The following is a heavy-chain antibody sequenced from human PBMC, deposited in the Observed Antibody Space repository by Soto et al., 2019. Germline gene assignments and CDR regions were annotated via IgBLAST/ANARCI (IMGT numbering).Heavy chain of an antibody. CDR3: ARVRYYSNYFYDYYYMDV. CDR1: GYTFTSYD. V-gene: IGHV1-8*01. CDR2: MNPNSGNT. J-gene: IGHJ6*03. D-gene: IGHD4-4*01. Sequence: GASVKVSCKASGYTFTSYDINCVRQATGQGLEWMGWMNPNSGNTGYAQKFQGRVTMTRNTSISTAYMELSSLRSEDTAVYYCARVRYYSNYFYDYYYMDVWGKGTTVTVSS.